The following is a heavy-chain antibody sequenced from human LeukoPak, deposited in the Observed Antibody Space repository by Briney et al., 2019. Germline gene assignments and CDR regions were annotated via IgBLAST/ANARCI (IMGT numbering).Heavy chain of an antibody. V-gene: IGHV3-7*05. CDR2: IKQDGSEK. CDR1: GSTFSSYW. Sequence: GGSLRLSYAASGSTFSSYWMSWVRQAPGKGLEWVANIKQDGSEKYYVDSVKGRFTISRDNAKNSLYLQMNSLRAEDTAVYYCARAVLYYYDSSGYFNWFDPWGQGTLVTVSS. D-gene: IGHD3-22*01. CDR3: ARAVLYYYDSSGYFNWFDP. J-gene: IGHJ5*02.